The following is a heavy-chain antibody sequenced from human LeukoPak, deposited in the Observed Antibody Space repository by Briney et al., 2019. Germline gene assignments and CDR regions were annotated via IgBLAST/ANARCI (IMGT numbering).Heavy chain of an antibody. J-gene: IGHJ4*02. Sequence: GGSLRLSCAASGFTFSTYWMAWVSQAPGKGLEWVANIKEDGSQKNYVDSVRGRFIISRDNDKNLLYLHMNSLRAEDTAVYHCARDVGGNLDYWGQGILVTVSS. V-gene: IGHV3-7*05. CDR3: ARDVGGNLDY. D-gene: IGHD1-26*01. CDR1: GFTFSTYW. CDR2: IKEDGSQK.